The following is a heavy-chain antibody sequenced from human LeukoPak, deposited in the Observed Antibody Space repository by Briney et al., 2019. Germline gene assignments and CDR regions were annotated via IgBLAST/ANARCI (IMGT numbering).Heavy chain of an antibody. D-gene: IGHD6-19*01. CDR3: AREDSSGWYYFDY. CDR2: ISSSSSYI. Sequence: GGSLRLSCAASGFTFSSYSMNWVRQAPGKWLEWVSSISSSSSYIYYADSVKGRFTISRDNAKNSLYLQMNSLRAEDTAVYYCAREDSSGWYYFDYWGQGTLVTVFS. J-gene: IGHJ4*02. V-gene: IGHV3-21*01. CDR1: GFTFSSYS.